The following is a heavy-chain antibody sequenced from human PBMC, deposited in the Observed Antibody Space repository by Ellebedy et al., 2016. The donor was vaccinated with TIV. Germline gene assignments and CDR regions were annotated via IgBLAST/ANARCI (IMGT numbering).Heavy chain of an antibody. CDR1: GGTFSSYA. J-gene: IGHJ2*01. V-gene: IGHV1-69*13. Sequence: SVKVSXXASGGTFSSYAISWVRQAPGQGLEWMGGIIPIFGTANYAQKFQGRVTITADESTSTAYMELSSLRSEDTAVYYCARDLPYGDYGPNRIDWYFDLWGRGTLVTVSS. D-gene: IGHD4-17*01. CDR2: IIPIFGTA. CDR3: ARDLPYGDYGPNRIDWYFDL.